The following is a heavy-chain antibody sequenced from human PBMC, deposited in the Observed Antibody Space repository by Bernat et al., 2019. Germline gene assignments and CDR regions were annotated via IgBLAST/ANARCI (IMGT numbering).Heavy chain of an antibody. CDR1: GFIFSSYG. CDR3: AKGPWERPEY. D-gene: IGHD1-26*01. V-gene: IGHV3-30*18. CDR2: ISYDGSAK. J-gene: IGHJ4*02. Sequence: QVHLLESGGGLEQPGGSLRLSCAGSGFIFSSYGMHWVRQAPGKGLEWMAVISYDGSAKYYADSVKGRFTISRDNTNNMLYLQMSSLTTEDTAVYYCAKGPWERPEYWGQGTLVTVSS.